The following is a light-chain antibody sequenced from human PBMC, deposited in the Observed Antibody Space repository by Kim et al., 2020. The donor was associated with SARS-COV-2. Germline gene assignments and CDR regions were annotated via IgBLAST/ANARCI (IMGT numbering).Light chain of an antibody. J-gene: IGKJ1*01. CDR3: QQSFSTLTWT. CDR2: GAS. Sequence: DIQMTQSPSSLSASVGDRVTITCRASQTISTYLNWYQQKPGEAPKLLIYGASTLQSGVPSRFSGSGSGTDFTLTIISLQPGDFATYYCQQSFSTLTWTFGQGTKVDIK. CDR1: QTISTY. V-gene: IGKV1-39*01.